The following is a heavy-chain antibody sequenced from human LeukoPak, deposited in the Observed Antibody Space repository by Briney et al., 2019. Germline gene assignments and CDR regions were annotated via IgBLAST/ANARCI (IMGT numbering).Heavy chain of an antibody. D-gene: IGHD2-2*01. V-gene: IGHV7-4-1*02. CDR2: INTNTGNP. J-gene: IGHJ5*02. CDR1: GYTFTSYA. Sequence: ASVTVSCKASGYTFTSYAMNWVRQAPGQGLEWMGWINTNTGNPTYAQGFTGRFDFSLDTSVSTAYLQISSLKAEDTAVYYCARAGCSSTSCYEAPYNWFDPWGQGTLVTVSS. CDR3: ARAGCSSTSCYEAPYNWFDP.